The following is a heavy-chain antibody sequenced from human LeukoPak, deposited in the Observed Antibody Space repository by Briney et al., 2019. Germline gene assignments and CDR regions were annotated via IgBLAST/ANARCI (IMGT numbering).Heavy chain of an antibody. CDR2: INSDGSST. CDR3: ARVGDSSGYFWLTAVVDYYYYYYGMDV. CDR1: GFTFSSYW. D-gene: IGHD3-22*01. J-gene: IGHJ6*02. V-gene: IGHV3-74*01. Sequence: PGGSLRLSCAASGFTFSSYWMHWVRQAPGKGLVWVSRINSDGSSTSYADSVKGRFTISRDNAKNTLYLQMNSLRAEDTAVYYRARVGDSSGYFWLTAVVDYYYYYYGMDVWGQGTTVTVSS.